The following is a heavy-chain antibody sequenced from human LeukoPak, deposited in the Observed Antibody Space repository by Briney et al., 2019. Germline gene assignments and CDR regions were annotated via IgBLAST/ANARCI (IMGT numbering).Heavy chain of an antibody. D-gene: IGHD4-11*01. J-gene: IGHJ4*02. CDR1: GGSISSGDYY. Sequence: SETLSLTCTVSGGSISSGDYYWSWIRQPPGKGLEWIGYIYYSGSTYYNPSLKSRVTISVDTSKNQFSLKLSSVTAADTAVYYCARDQGGTVTTETWGQGTLVTVSS. V-gene: IGHV4-30-4*01. CDR2: IYYSGST. CDR3: ARDQGGTVTTET.